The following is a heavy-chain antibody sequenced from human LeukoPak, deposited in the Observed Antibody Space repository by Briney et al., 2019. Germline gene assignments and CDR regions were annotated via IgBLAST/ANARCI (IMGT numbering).Heavy chain of an antibody. Sequence: GGSLRLSCAASGFTFSSYGMHWVRQAPGKGLEWVAVIWYGGSNKYYADSVKGRFTISRDNSKNTLYLQMNSLRAEDTAVYYCAKEQEGSGSPIDYWGQGTLVTVSS. V-gene: IGHV3-30*02. CDR2: IWYGGSNK. CDR1: GFTFSSYG. D-gene: IGHD1-26*01. J-gene: IGHJ4*02. CDR3: AKEQEGSGSPIDY.